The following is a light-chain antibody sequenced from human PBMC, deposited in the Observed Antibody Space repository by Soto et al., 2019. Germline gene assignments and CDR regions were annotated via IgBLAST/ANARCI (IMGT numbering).Light chain of an antibody. CDR3: QQYNNWPPIT. J-gene: IGKJ5*01. CDR2: GAS. CDR1: QSVSST. Sequence: EIVMTQSPATLSVSPGERATLSCMASQSVSSTLAGYQQKPGQAPRPLIYGASTRATGIPARLSGSGSGTEFTLTISSLQSEDFAVYYCQQYNNWPPITFGQGTRLEIK. V-gene: IGKV3-15*01.